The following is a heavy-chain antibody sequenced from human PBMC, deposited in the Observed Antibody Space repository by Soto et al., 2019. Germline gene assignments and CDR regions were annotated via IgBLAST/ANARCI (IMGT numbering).Heavy chain of an antibody. J-gene: IGHJ6*02. CDR3: ARDRENYYGMAV. CDR2: IWYDGSNK. V-gene: IGHV3-33*01. CDR1: GFTFSSYG. Sequence: RRLSCAASGFTFSSYGMHWVRQAPGKGLEWVAVIWYDGSNKYYADSVKGRFTISRDNSKNTLYLQMNSLRAEDTAVYYCARDRENYYGMAVWGQGTTVTVSS.